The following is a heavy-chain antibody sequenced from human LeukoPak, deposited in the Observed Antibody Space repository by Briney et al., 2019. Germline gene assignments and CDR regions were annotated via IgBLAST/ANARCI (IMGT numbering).Heavy chain of an antibody. CDR3: ARGHYYDSSGYYWSDAFDI. CDR1: GFTFSSYE. J-gene: IGHJ3*02. CDR2: ISSSGSTI. V-gene: IGHV3-48*03. D-gene: IGHD3-22*01. Sequence: PGGSLRLSXAASGFTFSSYEMNWVRQAPGKGLEWVSYISSSGSTIYYADSVNGRFTISRDNAKNSLYLQMNSLRAEDMAVYYCARGHYYDSSGYYWSDAFDIWGQGTMVTVSS.